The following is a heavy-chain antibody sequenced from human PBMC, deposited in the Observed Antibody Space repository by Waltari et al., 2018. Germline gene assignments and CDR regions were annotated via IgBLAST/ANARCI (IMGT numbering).Heavy chain of an antibody. Sequence: QVQLVQSGSELKKPGASVKVSCKASGYTFTSYAMNWVRQAPGQGLEWMGWINPNTWNPTLAHGLPRRFDFSVDTTVSTAYLQISSLKADDTAVYYCARDLGDFGTFYPNNWFDPWGQGTLVTVSS. J-gene: IGHJ5*02. CDR2: INPNTWNP. D-gene: IGHD3-3*01. V-gene: IGHV7-4-1*02. CDR3: ARDLGDFGTFYPNNWFDP. CDR1: GYTFTSYA.